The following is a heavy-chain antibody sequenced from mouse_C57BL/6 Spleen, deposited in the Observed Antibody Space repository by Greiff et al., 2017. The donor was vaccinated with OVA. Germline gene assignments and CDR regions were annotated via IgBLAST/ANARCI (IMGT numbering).Heavy chain of an antibody. CDR3: ARTPHYGSSYPYYFDY. J-gene: IGHJ2*01. CDR1: GYTFTSYW. CDR2: IDPSDSYT. Sequence: VQLQQPGAELVRPGTSVKLSCKASGYTFTSYWMHWVKQRPGQGLEWIGVIDPSDSYTNYNQKFKGKATLTVDTSSSTAYMQLSSLTSEDSAVYYCARTPHYGSSYPYYFDYWGQGTTLTVSS. V-gene: IGHV1-59*01. D-gene: IGHD1-1*01.